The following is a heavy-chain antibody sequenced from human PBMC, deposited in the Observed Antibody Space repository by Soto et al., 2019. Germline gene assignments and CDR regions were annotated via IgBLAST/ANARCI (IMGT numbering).Heavy chain of an antibody. CDR1: GGTFSIYA. D-gene: IGHD4-17*01. V-gene: IGHV1-69*13. CDR2: IIPIFGTA. J-gene: IGHJ6*02. Sequence: SVKVCCKASGGTFSIYAISWVRQAPGQGLEWMGGIIPIFGTANYAQKFQGRVTITADESTSTAYMELSSLRSVDTALYYCASFGTTVTTLSYYYYGMDVWGQGTTVTVYS. CDR3: ASFGTTVTTLSYYYYGMDV.